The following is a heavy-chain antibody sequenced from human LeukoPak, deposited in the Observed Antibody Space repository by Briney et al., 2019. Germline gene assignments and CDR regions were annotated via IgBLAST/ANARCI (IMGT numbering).Heavy chain of an antibody. CDR2: MYHSGSA. CDR3: ARAHRCTGGTCFNWFDP. V-gene: IGHV4-30-2*01. J-gene: IGHJ5*02. CDR1: GGSINSDDYS. D-gene: IGHD2-15*01. Sequence: SQTLSLTCAVSGGSINSDDYSWSWIRQPPGKGLEWIGYMYHSGSAYYNPSLESRVTISVDRSNNQFSLRLNSVTAADTAVYYCARAHRCTGGTCFNWFDPWGQATLVIVSS.